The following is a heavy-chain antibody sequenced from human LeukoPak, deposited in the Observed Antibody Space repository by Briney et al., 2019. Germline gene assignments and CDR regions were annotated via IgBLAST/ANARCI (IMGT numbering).Heavy chain of an antibody. CDR2: IYPDDSDT. D-gene: IGHD3-22*01. V-gene: IGHV5-51*01. Sequence: GAALKISFKGSGSRFNSYWIAWVRPMPGKGLEWMGIIYPDDSDTRYSPSFQGQVTISADKSVRTAYLQWSSLKASDTAMYYCARPNITSYYDSRGYDAFDVWGQGTMVTVSS. CDR1: GSRFNSYW. CDR3: ARPNITSYYDSRGYDAFDV. J-gene: IGHJ3*01.